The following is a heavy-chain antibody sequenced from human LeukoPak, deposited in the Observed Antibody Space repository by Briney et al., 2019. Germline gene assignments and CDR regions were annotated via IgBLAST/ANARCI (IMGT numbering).Heavy chain of an antibody. Sequence: SETLSLTCTVSAGSISTYYWSWIRQPAGKGLEWIGRIYTSGSTNYNPSLKSRVTMSVDTSKNQFSLKLSSVTAADTAVYFCARGKRVLRYFDWLSAFDYWGQGTLVTVSS. D-gene: IGHD3-9*01. CDR3: ARGKRVLRYFDWLSAFDY. CDR2: IYTSGST. V-gene: IGHV4-4*07. CDR1: AGSISTYY. J-gene: IGHJ4*02.